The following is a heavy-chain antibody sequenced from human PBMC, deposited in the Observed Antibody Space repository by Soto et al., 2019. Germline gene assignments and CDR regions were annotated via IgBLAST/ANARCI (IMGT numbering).Heavy chain of an antibody. CDR3: AHRLPRGSGLLYFDF. Sequence: SGPTLVNPTQTLTLTCSFSGFSLTTNEVGVGWIRQPPGKALEWLAVIYGDDNRLYNPSLKNRVTIMKDTSKNHVVLIMTYMDPMDTGTYYCAHRLPRGSGLLYFDFWARESWSPSPQ. J-gene: IGHJ4*02. D-gene: IGHD2-21*01. CDR1: GFSLTTNEVG. V-gene: IGHV2-5*02. CDR2: IYGDDNR.